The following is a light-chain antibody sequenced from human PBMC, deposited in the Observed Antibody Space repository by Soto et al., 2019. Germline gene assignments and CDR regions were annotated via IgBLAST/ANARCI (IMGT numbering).Light chain of an antibody. V-gene: IGKV3-20*01. CDR2: GAS. J-gene: IGKJ3*01. CDR3: QQYGSSPPIT. CDR1: QSVGSSY. Sequence: EVVFTQSPGTVSLSPGERATLSCRASQSVGSSYLAWYQQKPGQAPRLLIYGASSRATGIPDRFSGSGSGTDFTLTISRLEPEDFAVYYCQQYGSSPPITFGPGTKVDIK.